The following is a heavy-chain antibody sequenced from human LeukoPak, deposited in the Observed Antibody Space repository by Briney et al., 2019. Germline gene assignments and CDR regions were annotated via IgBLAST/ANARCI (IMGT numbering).Heavy chain of an antibody. CDR3: ARSEYYYGSGSKRHKGGWFDP. D-gene: IGHD3-10*01. V-gene: IGHV3-53*01. CDR1: GFTVSSYD. CDR2: IYTGGST. Sequence: GGSLRLSCAASGFTVSSYDLSWVRQAPGKGLEWVSVIYTGGSTYYADSVKGRFTISRDNSKNTLYLQMGSLRAEDTAVYYCARSEYYYGSGSKRHKGGWFDPWGQGTLVTVSS. J-gene: IGHJ5*02.